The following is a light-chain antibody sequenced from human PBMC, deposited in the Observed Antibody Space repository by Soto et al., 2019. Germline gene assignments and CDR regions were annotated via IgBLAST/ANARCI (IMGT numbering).Light chain of an antibody. CDR2: GNN. V-gene: IGLV1-44*01. Sequence: QLVLTQPPSASGTPGQRVTISCSGSGSSIGTNTVNWYRQLPGTAPKLLIYGNNQRPSGVPDRFSDSKSGTSASLAISGLQSEDEADYYCAAWDGSLNNVLFGGGTKLTVL. J-gene: IGLJ2*01. CDR1: GSSIGTNT. CDR3: AAWDGSLNNVL.